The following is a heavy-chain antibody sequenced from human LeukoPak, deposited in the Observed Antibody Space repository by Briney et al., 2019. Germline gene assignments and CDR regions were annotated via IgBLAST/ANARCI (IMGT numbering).Heavy chain of an antibody. CDR2: ISWNSGSI. D-gene: IGHD6-19*01. CDR3: AKLSSGWYAWADAFDI. V-gene: IGHV3-9*01. J-gene: IGHJ3*02. CDR1: GFTFDDYA. Sequence: HSGRSLRLSCAASGFTFDDYAMHWVRQAPGKGLEWVSGISWNSGSIGYAGSVKGRFTISRDNAKNSLYLQMNSLRAEDTALYYCAKLSSGWYAWADAFDIWGQGTMVTVSS.